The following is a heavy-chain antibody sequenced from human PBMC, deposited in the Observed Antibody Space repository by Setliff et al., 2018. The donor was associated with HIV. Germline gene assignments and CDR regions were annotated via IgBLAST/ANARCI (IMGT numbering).Heavy chain of an antibody. D-gene: IGHD7-27*01. V-gene: IGHV4-39*07. J-gene: IGHJ4*02. CDR1: GGSISSTSYY. CDR2: IYHSGST. CDR3: ARDNWGSLDY. Sequence: SETLSLTCTVSGGSISSTSYYWGWIRQPPGKGLEWIGSIYHSGSTYYNPSLQSRVTISADTSKNQFSLKLYSVTAADTAVYFCARDNWGSLDYWGQGMLVTVSS.